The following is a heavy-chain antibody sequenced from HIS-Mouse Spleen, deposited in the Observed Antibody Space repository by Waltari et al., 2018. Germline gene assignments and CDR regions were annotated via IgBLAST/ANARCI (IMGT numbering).Heavy chain of an antibody. CDR1: GFTFSSYG. CDR3: AKVNSGSYYFDY. CDR2: ISYDGSNK. Sequence: QVQLVESGGGVVQPGRAVRRSCAVSGFTFSSYGMPWVRQAPGKGLEWVAVISYDGSNKYYADSVKGRFTISRDNSKNTLYLQMNSLRAEDTAVYYCAKVNSGSYYFDYWGQGTLVTVSS. D-gene: IGHD1-26*01. J-gene: IGHJ4*02. V-gene: IGHV3-30*18.